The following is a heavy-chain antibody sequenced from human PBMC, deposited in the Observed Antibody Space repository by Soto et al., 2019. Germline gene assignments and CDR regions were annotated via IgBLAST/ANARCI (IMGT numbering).Heavy chain of an antibody. CDR2: INSDGSST. CDR3: ASQGRWLQLPGY. CDR1: GFTFSSYW. J-gene: IGHJ4*02. Sequence: GGSLRLSCAASGFTFSSYWMHWVRQAPGKGLVWVSRINSDGSSTSYADSVKGRFTISRDNAKNTLYPQMNSLRAEDTAVYYCASQGRWLQLPGYWGQGTLVTVSS. V-gene: IGHV3-74*01. D-gene: IGHD5-12*01.